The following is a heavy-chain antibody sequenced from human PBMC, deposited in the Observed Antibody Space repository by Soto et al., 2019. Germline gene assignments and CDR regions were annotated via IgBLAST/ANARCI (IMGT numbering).Heavy chain of an antibody. J-gene: IGHJ6*02. CDR2: IWYDGSNK. V-gene: IGHV3-33*01. CDR3: ARDGGFGGLYYYGMDV. D-gene: IGHD3-16*01. Sequence: QVQLVESGGGVVQPGRSLRLSCAASGFTFSSYGMHWVRQAPGKGLEWVAVIWYDGSNKYYADSVKGRFTISRDNSKNTRYLQMNSRRAEDTAVYYCARDGGFGGLYYYGMDVWGQGTTVTVSS. CDR1: GFTFSSYG.